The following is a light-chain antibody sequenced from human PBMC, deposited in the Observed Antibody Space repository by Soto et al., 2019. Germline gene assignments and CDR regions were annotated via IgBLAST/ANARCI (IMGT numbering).Light chain of an antibody. CDR2: GNS. Sequence: QSVLTQPPSVSGAPGQRVTISCTGSSSNIGAGYDVHWYQQLPGTAPKLLIYGNSNRPSGVPDRFSGSKSGTSASLAITGLQAEDEADYYCQSYDSSLSGSRVFGTGPKVIVL. CDR3: QSYDSSLSGSRV. J-gene: IGLJ1*01. V-gene: IGLV1-40*01. CDR1: SSNIGAGYD.